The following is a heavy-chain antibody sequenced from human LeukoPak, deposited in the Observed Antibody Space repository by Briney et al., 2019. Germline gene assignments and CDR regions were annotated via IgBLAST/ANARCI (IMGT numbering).Heavy chain of an antibody. V-gene: IGHV1-2*02. CDR3: ARTYYDSSGYSSLDY. CDR1: GYTFTGYY. Sequence: ASVKVSCKASGYTFTGYYMHWVRQAPGQGLEWMGWINPNSGGTNYAQKFQGRVTMTRDTSISTACMELSRLRSDDTAVYYCARTYYDSSGYSSLDYWGQGTLVTVSS. D-gene: IGHD3-22*01. J-gene: IGHJ4*02. CDR2: INPNSGGT.